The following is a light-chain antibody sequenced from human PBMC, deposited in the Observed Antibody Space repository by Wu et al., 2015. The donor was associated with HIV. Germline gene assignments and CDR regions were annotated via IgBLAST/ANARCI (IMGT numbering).Light chain of an antibody. Sequence: EVVMTQSPATLSVSPGESATLSCRASQSVSYNLAWYQQKPGQAPRLLIYGASTRTTGIPVRFSGSGSGTEFTLTISSMQSEDFAIYYCQQYNNWPPVTFGGGTKVEIK. J-gene: IGKJ4*01. CDR2: GAS. CDR1: QSVSYN. CDR3: QQYNNWPPVT. V-gene: IGKV3-15*01.